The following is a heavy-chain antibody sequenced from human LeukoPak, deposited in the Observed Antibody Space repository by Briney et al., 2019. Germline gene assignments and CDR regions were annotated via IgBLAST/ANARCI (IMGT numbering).Heavy chain of an antibody. V-gene: IGHV3-74*01. CDR3: ARDSVGATNYFDY. CDR1: GFSFSGHW. D-gene: IGHD1-26*01. J-gene: IGHJ4*02. CDR2: ISPTGSTT. Sequence: PGGSLRLSCTASGFSFSGHWMHWARQLPGKGLVWVSRISPTGSTTSYADSVKGRFTVSRDNSKNTLYLQMNSLRAEDTAVYYCARDSVGATNYFDYWGQGTLVTVSS.